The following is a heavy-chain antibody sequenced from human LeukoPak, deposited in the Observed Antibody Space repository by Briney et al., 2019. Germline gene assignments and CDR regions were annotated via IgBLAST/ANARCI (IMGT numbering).Heavy chain of an antibody. CDR1: GFTFSSYW. Sequence: GGSLRLSCAASGFTFSSYWMHWVRQAPGKGLVWVSRINTDGSSTSYADSVKGRFTISRDNAKNTLYLQMNSLRAEDTAVYYCAKFCGGGCYSSFDHWGQGTLVTVSS. V-gene: IGHV3-74*01. CDR2: INTDGSST. CDR3: AKFCGGGCYSSFDH. D-gene: IGHD2-21*02. J-gene: IGHJ5*02.